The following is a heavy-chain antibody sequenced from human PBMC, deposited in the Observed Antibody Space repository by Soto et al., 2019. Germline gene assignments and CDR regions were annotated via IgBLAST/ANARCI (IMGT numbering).Heavy chain of an antibody. CDR1: GGSISSSNW. CDR3: ASNAEAGNFDY. CDR2: IYHSGST. Sequence: QVQLQESGPGLVKPSGTLSLTCAVSGGSISSSNWWSWVRQPPGKGLEWIGEIYHSGSTNYNPSPTRRVTISVDKSKNQFSMKLSSVTAADTAVYYCASNAEAGNFDYWGEGTLVTVSS. J-gene: IGHJ4*02. V-gene: IGHV4-4*02. D-gene: IGHD6-13*01.